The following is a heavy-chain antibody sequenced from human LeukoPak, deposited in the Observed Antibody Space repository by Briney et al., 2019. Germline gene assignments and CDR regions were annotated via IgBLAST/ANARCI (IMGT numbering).Heavy chain of an antibody. CDR2: IFYSGST. Sequence: SETLSLTCAVYAGSFSDYYWSWIRQPPGKGLEWIGYIFYSGSTNYNPSLKSRVTISADTSKNQISLRLSSVTAADTAVYYCARVPRDSSGYYYFDYWGQGTLVTVSS. CDR3: ARVPRDSSGYYYFDY. D-gene: IGHD3-22*01. J-gene: IGHJ4*02. V-gene: IGHV4-59*01. CDR1: AGSFSDYY.